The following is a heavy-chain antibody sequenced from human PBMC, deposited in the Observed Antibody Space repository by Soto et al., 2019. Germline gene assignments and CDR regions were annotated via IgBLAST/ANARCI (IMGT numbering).Heavy chain of an antibody. D-gene: IGHD3-22*01. CDR1: GYTFTNYY. J-gene: IGHJ4*02. CDR2: IYPSGGGT. Sequence: ASVKVSCKTSGYTFTNYYMHWVRRAPGQGLEWMGIIYPSGGGTSYTQKFQGRVTMTRNSSTSTVYMELSSLRSEDTAVYYCARDRSKVVATGYFDYWGQGTQVTVSS. V-gene: IGHV1-46*01. CDR3: ARDRSKVVATGYFDY.